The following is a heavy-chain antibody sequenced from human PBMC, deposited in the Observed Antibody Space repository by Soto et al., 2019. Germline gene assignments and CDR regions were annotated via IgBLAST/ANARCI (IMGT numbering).Heavy chain of an antibody. J-gene: IGHJ3*02. Sequence: QVQLVQSGAEVKKHGASVKVSCKASGYTFTSYDINWVRQATGQGLEWMGWMNPNSGNTGYAQKFQGRVTMTRNTSISTAYMELSSLRSEDTAVYYCASSFLDYGDYADAFDICSQGTMVTVSS. CDR2: MNPNSGNT. V-gene: IGHV1-8*01. D-gene: IGHD4-17*01. CDR3: ASSFLDYGDYADAFDI. CDR1: GYTFTSYD.